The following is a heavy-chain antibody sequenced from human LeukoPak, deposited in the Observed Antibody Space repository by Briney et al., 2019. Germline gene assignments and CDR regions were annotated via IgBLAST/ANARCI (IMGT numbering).Heavy chain of an antibody. CDR3: ARVRRGYSGYLR. D-gene: IGHD5-12*01. V-gene: IGHV1-8*01. J-gene: IGHJ4*02. CDR1: GYTFTSYD. Sequence: GASVTVSCKASGYTFTSYDINWVRQATGQGLEWMGWMNPNSGNTGYAQKFQGRVTMTRNTSISTAYMELSSLRSEDTAVYYCARVRRGYSGYLRWGQGTLVTVSS. CDR2: MNPNSGNT.